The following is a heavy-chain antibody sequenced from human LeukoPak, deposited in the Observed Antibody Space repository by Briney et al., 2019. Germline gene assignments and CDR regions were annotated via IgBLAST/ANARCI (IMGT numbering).Heavy chain of an antibody. Sequence: GGSLRLSCAASGFTFSSYSMNWVRQAPGKGLEWVSYISSSSSTIYFADSVKGRFTISRDNAKNSLYLQMNSLRAEDTAVYYCARDVGAELPLTYYYYGMDVWGQGTTVTVSS. V-gene: IGHV3-48*01. J-gene: IGHJ6*02. CDR3: ARDVGAELPLTYYYYGMDV. D-gene: IGHD3-10*01. CDR2: ISSSSSTI. CDR1: GFTFSSYS.